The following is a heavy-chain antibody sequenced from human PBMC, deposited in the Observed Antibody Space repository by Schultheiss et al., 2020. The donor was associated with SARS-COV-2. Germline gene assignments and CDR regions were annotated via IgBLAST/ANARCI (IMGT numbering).Heavy chain of an antibody. J-gene: IGHJ4*02. V-gene: IGHV4-4*07. Sequence: GSLRLSCTVSGGSISSYYWSWIRQPPGKGLEWIGRIYTSGSTNYNPSLKSRVTMSVDTSKNQFSLKLSSVTAADTAVYYCARDHVAGGVIVGRWGQGTLVTVSS. D-gene: IGHD3-16*02. CDR2: IYTSGST. CDR3: ARDHVAGGVIVGR. CDR1: GGSISSYY.